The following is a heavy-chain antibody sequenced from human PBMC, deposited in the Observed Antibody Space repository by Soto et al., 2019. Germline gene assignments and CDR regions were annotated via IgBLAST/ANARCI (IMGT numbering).Heavy chain of an antibody. J-gene: IGHJ4*02. CDR3: AKDRSTVTTYYFDY. CDR2: ISWNSGSI. CDR1: GFTFDDYA. V-gene: IGHV3-9*01. D-gene: IGHD4-17*01. Sequence: EVQLVESGGGLVQPGRSLRLSCAASGFTFDDYAMHWVRQAPGKGLEWVSGISWNSGSIGYADSVKGRFTISRDNAKNSLYLQMNSLRAEDTALYYCAKDRSTVTTYYFDYWGQGTLVTVSS.